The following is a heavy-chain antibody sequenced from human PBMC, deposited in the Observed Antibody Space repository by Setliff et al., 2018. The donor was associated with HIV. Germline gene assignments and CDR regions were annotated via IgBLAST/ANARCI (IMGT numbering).Heavy chain of an antibody. CDR1: GGPVSHFS. V-gene: IGHV4-59*02. CDR2: LYISGNT. CDR3: ARVIKSALLN. J-gene: IGHJ4*02. Sequence: SETLSLTCSVSGGPVSHFSWTWVRQSPGKGQEWIGYLYISGNTDYNPSLRGRVTISRDTSKNEFSLILSSVTAADAGVYFCARVIKSALLNWGRGTMVTVSS.